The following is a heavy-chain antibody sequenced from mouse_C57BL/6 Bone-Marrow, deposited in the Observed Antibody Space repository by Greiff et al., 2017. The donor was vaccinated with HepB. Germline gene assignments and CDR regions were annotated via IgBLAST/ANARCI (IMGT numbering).Heavy chain of an antibody. V-gene: IGHV1-18*01. J-gene: IGHJ1*03. CDR2: INPNNGGT. Sequence: EVQLQQSGPELVKPGASVKIPCKASGYTFTDYNMDWVKQSHGKSLEWIGDINPNNGGTIYNQKFKGKATLTVDKSSSTAYMELRSLTSEDTAVYYCARGGTTVVPNWYFDVWGTGTTVTVSS. D-gene: IGHD1-1*01. CDR1: GYTFTDYN. CDR3: ARGGTTVVPNWYFDV.